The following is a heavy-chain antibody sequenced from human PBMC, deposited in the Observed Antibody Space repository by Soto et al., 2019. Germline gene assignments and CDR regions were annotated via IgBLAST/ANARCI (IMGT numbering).Heavy chain of an antibody. J-gene: IGHJ4*02. CDR1: GFTFSSYG. Sequence: GGSLRLSCAASGFTFSSYGMHWVRQAPGKGLEWVAVISYDGSNKYYADSVKGRFTISRDNSKNTLYLQMNSLRAEDTAVYYCAKGLTGLELDYWGQGTLVTVSS. CDR3: AKGLTGLELDY. V-gene: IGHV3-30*18. CDR2: ISYDGSNK. D-gene: IGHD1-1*01.